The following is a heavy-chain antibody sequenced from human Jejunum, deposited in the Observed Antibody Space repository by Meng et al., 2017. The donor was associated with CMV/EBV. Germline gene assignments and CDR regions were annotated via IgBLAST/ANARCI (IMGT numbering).Heavy chain of an antibody. Sequence: WVRQPPGKGLEWIGSLYYSGITYSNPSLKSRVTMSADASKNQFSLRLSSVTVADTALYYCVRDNRFLDLLSGRCEGSWPCNYFDRWGQGTLVTAPQ. V-gene: IGHV4-39*07. CDR3: VRDNRFLDLLSGRCEGSWPCNYFDR. D-gene: IGHD3/OR15-3a*01. J-gene: IGHJ4*02. CDR2: LYYSGIT.